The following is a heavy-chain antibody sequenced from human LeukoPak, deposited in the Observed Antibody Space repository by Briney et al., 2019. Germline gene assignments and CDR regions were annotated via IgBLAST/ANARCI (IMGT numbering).Heavy chain of an antibody. Sequence: GGSLRLSCAASGLTFSDYYMSWIRQAPGKGLEWVSYISSSGSSIFYADSVKGRFTISRDNAKNSLYLQMNSLRAEDTAVYYCARAPGYYYGMDVWGQGTTVTVS. J-gene: IGHJ6*02. V-gene: IGHV3-11*04. CDR2: ISSSGSSI. CDR1: GLTFSDYY. CDR3: ARAPGYYYGMDV.